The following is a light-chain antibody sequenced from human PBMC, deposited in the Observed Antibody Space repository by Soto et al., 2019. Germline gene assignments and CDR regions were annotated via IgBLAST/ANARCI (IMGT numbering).Light chain of an antibody. V-gene: IGLV1-47*02. CDR1: SSNIGSNY. J-gene: IGLJ3*02. CDR2: SNN. CDR3: AAWDDSLSGPV. Sequence: QSALTQPPSASGTPGQRVTISCSGSSSNIGSNYIYWYQQFPGTTPKLLLYSNNQRPSGVPDRFSGSKSGTSASLAISGLRSEDEADYYCAAWDDSLSGPVFGGGTKLTVL.